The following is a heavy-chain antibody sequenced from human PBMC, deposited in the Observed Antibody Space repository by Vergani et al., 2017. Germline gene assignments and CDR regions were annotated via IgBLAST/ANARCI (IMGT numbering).Heavy chain of an antibody. Sequence: VHLEESGGGLVQPGGSLRLSCAASGFTFSSYGMHWVRQAPGKGLEWVAVIWYDGSNKYYADSVKGRFTISRDNSKNTLYLQMNSLRAEDTAVYYCARGRDFWSGCLDYWGQGTLVTVSS. CDR2: IWYDGSNK. D-gene: IGHD3-3*01. CDR1: GFTFSSYG. J-gene: IGHJ4*02. CDR3: ARGRDFWSGCLDY. V-gene: IGHV3-33*08.